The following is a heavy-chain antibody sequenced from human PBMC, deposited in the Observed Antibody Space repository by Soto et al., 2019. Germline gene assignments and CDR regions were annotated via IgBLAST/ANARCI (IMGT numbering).Heavy chain of an antibody. Sequence: QVQLLQSGSEVKKPGSSVKVSCRASGGSLSSYPVTWVRQAPGQGLEWMGRIIPIVGLTNYAQKLQGRVTITADKPTSNAALELSSLRSGDTAVSECARPTGGHDAGGNYMDVWSKGTTVIVTS. CDR2: IIPIVGLT. CDR3: ARPTGGHDAGGNYMDV. D-gene: IGHD2-8*02. V-gene: IGHV1-69*02. J-gene: IGHJ6*03. CDR1: GGSLSSYP.